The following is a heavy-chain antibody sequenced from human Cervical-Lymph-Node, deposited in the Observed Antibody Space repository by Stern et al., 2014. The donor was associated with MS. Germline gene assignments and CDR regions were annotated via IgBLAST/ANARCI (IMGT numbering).Heavy chain of an antibody. V-gene: IGHV3-23*01. CDR1: GFTFSSYA. CDR3: AKDQQPVVVMSPFQH. J-gene: IGHJ1*01. CDR2: ISDNADTT. D-gene: IGHD3-22*01. Sequence: EVQLLESGGGLVQPGGSLRLSCAATGFTFSSYAMNWVRQAPGKGLERVSVISDNADTTYYADYVKGRFTIPRDNSKNTLYLQMISLRAEDTAVYYCAKDQQPVVVMSPFQHWGQGPLFTVSS.